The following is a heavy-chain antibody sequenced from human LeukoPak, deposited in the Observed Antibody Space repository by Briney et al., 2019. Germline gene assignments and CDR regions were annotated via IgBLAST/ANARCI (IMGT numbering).Heavy chain of an antibody. CDR3: ARGLVVVVAAIDAFDI. CDR1: GGSFSGYY. CDR2: INHSGST. Sequence: SETLSLTCAVYGGSFSGYYWSWIRQPPGKGLEWIGEINHSGSTNYNPSLKSRVTISVDTSKNQLSLKLSSVTAADTAAYYCARGLVVVVAAIDAFDIWGQGTMATVSS. V-gene: IGHV4-34*01. D-gene: IGHD2-15*01. J-gene: IGHJ3*02.